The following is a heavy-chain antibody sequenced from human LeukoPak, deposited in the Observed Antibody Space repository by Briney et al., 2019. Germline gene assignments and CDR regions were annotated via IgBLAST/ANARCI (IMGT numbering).Heavy chain of an antibody. J-gene: IGHJ4*02. D-gene: IGHD2-2*03. CDR2: IRYDGTNK. Sequence: GGSLRLSCEASGFSFSSYGLHWVRQAPGKGLEWVAFIRYDGTNKYYADSVKGRFTISRDNAKNSLYLQMNSLRAEDTAVYYCARAGGYCSSTSCYATLEYWGQGTLVTVSS. CDR3: ARAGGYCSSTSCYATLEY. V-gene: IGHV3-30*02. CDR1: GFSFSSYG.